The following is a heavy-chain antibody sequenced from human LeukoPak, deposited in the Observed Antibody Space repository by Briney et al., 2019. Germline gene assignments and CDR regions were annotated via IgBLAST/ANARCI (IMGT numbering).Heavy chain of an antibody. V-gene: IGHV3-48*03. CDR3: AELGITMIGGV. D-gene: IGHD3-10*02. J-gene: IGHJ6*04. Sequence: GGSLRLSCAASGFTFSSYEMNWVRRAPGKGLECVSYISSSGSTIYYADSVKGRLTISRDNAKNSLYLQMNSLRAEDTAVYYCAELGITMIGGVWGKGTTVTISS. CDR1: GFTFSSYE. CDR2: ISSSGSTI.